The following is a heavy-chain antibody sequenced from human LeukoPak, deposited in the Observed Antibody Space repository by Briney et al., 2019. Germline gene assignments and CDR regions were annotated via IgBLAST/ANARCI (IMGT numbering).Heavy chain of an antibody. CDR1: GYTFTSYG. J-gene: IGHJ6*03. Sequence: GASVKVSCKASGYTFTSYGISWVRQAPGQGLEWMGWISAYNGNTNYAQKLQGRVTMTTDTSTSTANMELRSLRSDDTAVYYCARIVVPAALYYYYCYMDVWGKGTTVTVSS. CDR2: ISAYNGNT. CDR3: ARIVVPAALYYYYCYMDV. V-gene: IGHV1-18*01. D-gene: IGHD2-2*01.